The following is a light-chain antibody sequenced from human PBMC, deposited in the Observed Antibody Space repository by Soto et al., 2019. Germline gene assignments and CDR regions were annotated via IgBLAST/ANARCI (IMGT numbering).Light chain of an antibody. CDR3: QQYNNGPTYT. CDR1: PSVSSS. Sequence: EIGMTQSPATLSVSPGERATLSCRASPSVSSSLAWYQEKPGQAPRLLIYGASTRANGIPARFSDSGSGTEFTLTISSLQSVDFAVYYCQQYNNGPTYTFGQGTKLEIK. CDR2: GAS. V-gene: IGKV3-15*01. J-gene: IGKJ2*01.